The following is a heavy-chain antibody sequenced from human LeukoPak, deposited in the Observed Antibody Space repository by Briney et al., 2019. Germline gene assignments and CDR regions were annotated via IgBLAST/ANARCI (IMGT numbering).Heavy chain of an antibody. V-gene: IGHV4-39*01. J-gene: IGHJ6*02. D-gene: IGHD3-10*01. CDR2: IFYSGST. Sequence: SETLSLTCTVSGGSISSNNYYWGWIRQPPGEGLEWIGSIFYSGSTYFNPSLKSRVTISVDTSKNQFSLRLSSVTAADTAVYYCARASQVIGELSHPDYYYYYGMDVWGQGTTVTVSS. CDR1: GGSISSNNYY. CDR3: ARASQVIGELSHPDYYYYYGMDV.